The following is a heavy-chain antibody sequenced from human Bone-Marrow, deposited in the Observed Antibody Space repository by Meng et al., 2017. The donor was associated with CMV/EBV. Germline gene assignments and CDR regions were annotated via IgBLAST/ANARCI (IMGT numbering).Heavy chain of an antibody. CDR3: ARMIPPDY. J-gene: IGHJ4*02. V-gene: IGHV1-46*01. CDR1: GYTFTTYY. Sequence: ASVKVSCKASGYTFTTYYMHWVRQAPGQGLGWMGLINPSGISTSYAQKFQGRVTMTRDTSTSTVYMELSRLRSDDTAVYYCARMIPPDYWGQGTLVTVSS. CDR2: INPSGIST. D-gene: IGHD3-16*01.